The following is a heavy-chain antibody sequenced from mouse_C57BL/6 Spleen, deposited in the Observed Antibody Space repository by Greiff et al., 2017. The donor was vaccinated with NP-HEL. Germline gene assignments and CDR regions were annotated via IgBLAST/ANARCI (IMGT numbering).Heavy chain of an antibody. CDR1: GYAFSSSW. D-gene: IGHD1-1*01. CDR2: IYPGDGDT. V-gene: IGHV1-82*01. CDR3: ARQITTVVDY. Sequence: QVQLQQSGPELVKPGASVTISCKASGYAFSSSWMNWVKQRPGKGLEWIGRIYPGDGDTNYNGKFKGKATLTADKSSSTAYMQLSSLTSEDSAVYFCARQITTVVDYWGQGTTLTVSS. J-gene: IGHJ2*01.